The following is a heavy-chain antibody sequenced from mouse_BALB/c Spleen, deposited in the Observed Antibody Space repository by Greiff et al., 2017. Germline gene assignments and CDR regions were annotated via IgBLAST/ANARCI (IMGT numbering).Heavy chain of an antibody. Sequence: QVQLQQSGAELVRPGTSVKVSCKASGYAFTNYLIEWVKQRPGQGLEWIGVINPGSGGTSYNEKFKGKATLTADKSSSTAYMQLSSLTSDDSAVYFCARNYYRYMDYWGQGTSVTVSS. CDR3: ARNYYRYMDY. J-gene: IGHJ4*01. CDR1: GYAFTNYL. CDR2: INPGSGGT. D-gene: IGHD2-14*01. V-gene: IGHV1-54*01.